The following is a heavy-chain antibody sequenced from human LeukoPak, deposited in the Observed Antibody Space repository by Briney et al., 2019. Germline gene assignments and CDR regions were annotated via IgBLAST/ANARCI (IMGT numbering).Heavy chain of an antibody. J-gene: IGHJ4*02. D-gene: IGHD6-13*01. V-gene: IGHV1-46*01. CDR1: GYTFTSYY. CDR2: INPSGGST. Sequence: ASVKVSCKASGYTFTSYYMHWVRQAPGQGLEWMGIINPSGGSTSYAQKFQGRVTMTRDTSTSTVYMELSSLRSEDTAVYYCARGDYGYSSSWYDLGSSTDYWGQGTLVTVSS. CDR3: ARGDYGYSSSWYDLGSSTDY.